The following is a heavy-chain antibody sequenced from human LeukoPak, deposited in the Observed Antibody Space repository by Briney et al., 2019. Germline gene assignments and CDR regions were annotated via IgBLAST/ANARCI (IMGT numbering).Heavy chain of an antibody. D-gene: IGHD6-6*01. CDR3: AREKTSIAARPNDAFDI. CDR2: IIPIFGTA. V-gene: IGHV1-69*06. J-gene: IGHJ3*02. CDR1: GGTFSSYA. Sequence: SVKVSCKASGGTFSSYAIGWVRQAPGQGLEWMGGIIPIFGTANYAQKFQGRVTITADKSTSTAYMELSSLRSEDTAVYYCAREKTSIAARPNDAFDIWGQGTMVTVSS.